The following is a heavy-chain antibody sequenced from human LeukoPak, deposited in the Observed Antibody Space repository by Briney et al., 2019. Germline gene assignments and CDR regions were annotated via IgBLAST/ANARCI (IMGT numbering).Heavy chain of an antibody. CDR2: IGGDGRT. CDR1: GFTVSNYG. J-gene: IGHJ5*02. Sequence: PGGSLRLSCAASGFTVSNYGMTWVRQAPGKGLEWVSTIGGDGRTHYADSVKGRFTISRDNSQNTVYLQMNSPRVEDTAVYYCAGDWQLREAPWGQGTLVTVSS. CDR3: AGDWQLREAP. D-gene: IGHD3/OR15-3a*01. V-gene: IGHV3-23*01.